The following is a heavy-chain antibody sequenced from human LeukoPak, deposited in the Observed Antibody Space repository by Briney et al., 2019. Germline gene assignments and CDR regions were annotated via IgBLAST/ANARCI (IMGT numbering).Heavy chain of an antibody. J-gene: IGHJ4*02. Sequence: SETLSLTCALYGGSFSGYYWSWIRQPPGKGLEWIGEINHSGSTNYNPSLKSRVTISVDTPKNQFSLKLSSVTAADTAVYYCARYHYDILTGYLGIDYWGQGTLVTVSS. CDR3: ARYHYDILTGYLGIDY. V-gene: IGHV4-34*01. CDR1: GGSFSGYY. D-gene: IGHD3-9*01. CDR2: INHSGST.